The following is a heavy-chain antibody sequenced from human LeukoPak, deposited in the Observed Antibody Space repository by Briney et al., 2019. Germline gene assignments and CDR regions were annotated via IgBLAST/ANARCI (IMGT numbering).Heavy chain of an antibody. D-gene: IGHD1-26*01. CDR2: IIPILGIA. Sequence: ASVKVSCKASGGTFSSYAISWVRQAPGQGLEWMGRIIPILGIANYAQKFQGRVMITADKSTSTAYMELSSLRSEDTAVYYCARGSWDVFVEGLFDYWGQGTLVTVSS. CDR3: ARGSWDVFVEGLFDY. CDR1: GGTFSSYA. J-gene: IGHJ4*02. V-gene: IGHV1-69*04.